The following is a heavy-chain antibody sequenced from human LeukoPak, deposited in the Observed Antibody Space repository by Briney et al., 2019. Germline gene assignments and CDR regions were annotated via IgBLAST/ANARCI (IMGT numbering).Heavy chain of an antibody. CDR3: VREDTPATANY. CDR1: GFPFSSYG. D-gene: IGHD2-21*02. CDR2: IWSVGGAE. J-gene: IGHJ4*02. Sequence: PGRSLRLSCVASGFPFSSYGMHWVRQAPGKGLEWVAVIWSVGGAEYYADSVKGRFTISRDNSKNMLFLQMNSLRPGDTAVYYCVREDTPATANYWGQGTLVTISS. V-gene: IGHV3-33*01.